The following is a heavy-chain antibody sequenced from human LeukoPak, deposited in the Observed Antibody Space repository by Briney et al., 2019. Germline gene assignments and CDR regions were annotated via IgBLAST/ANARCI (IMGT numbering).Heavy chain of an antibody. V-gene: IGHV4-39*01. D-gene: IGHD6-13*01. CDR3: ARLPSSSWLNWFDP. CDR2: FCYSGNP. J-gene: IGHJ5*02. CDR1: GGSISITSYY. Sequence: SETLSLTCTLSGGSISITSYYWGWIRQPPGKGLEWIGSFCYSGNPYYNPSLESRVTISVDTSKNQFSLNLSSVTAADTAVYYCARLPSSSWLNWFDPWGQGTLVTVSS.